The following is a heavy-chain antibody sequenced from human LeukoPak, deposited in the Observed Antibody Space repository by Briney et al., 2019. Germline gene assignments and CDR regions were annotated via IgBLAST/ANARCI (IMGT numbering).Heavy chain of an antibody. CDR2: IYTSGST. J-gene: IGHJ4*02. Sequence: SETLFLTCTVSGGFISSYYWSWIRQPAGKGLEWIGRIYTSGSTNYNPSLKSRVSMSADTSKNQFSLKLSSVTAADTAVYYCARDTYDSSGYYPTGYFDYWGQGTLVTVSS. V-gene: IGHV4-4*07. CDR1: GGFISSYY. D-gene: IGHD3-22*01. CDR3: ARDTYDSSGYYPTGYFDY.